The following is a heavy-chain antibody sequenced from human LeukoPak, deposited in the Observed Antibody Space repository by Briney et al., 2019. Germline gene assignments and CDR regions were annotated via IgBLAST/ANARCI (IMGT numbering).Heavy chain of an antibody. CDR3: ARGNGGWFDP. CDR1: GFTFSSYS. CDR2: ISSSSSYI. Sequence: PGGSLRLSCAASGFTFSSYSMNWVRQAPGKGLEWVSSISSSSSYIYYADSVKGRFTISRDNAKNSLYLQMNSLRAEATAVYYCARGNGGWFDPWGQGTLVTVSS. J-gene: IGHJ5*02. V-gene: IGHV3-21*01. D-gene: IGHD4-23*01.